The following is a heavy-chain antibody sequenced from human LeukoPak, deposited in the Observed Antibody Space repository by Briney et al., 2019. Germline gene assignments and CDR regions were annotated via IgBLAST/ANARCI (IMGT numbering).Heavy chain of an antibody. D-gene: IGHD2-2*02. J-gene: IGHJ4*02. V-gene: IGHV1-2*02. CDR3: ARALGYCSSTSCYTLDY. CDR2: NNPNSGGT. CDR1: GYTFTGYY. Sequence: ASVKVSCKASGYTFTGYYMHWVRQAPGQGLEWMGWNNPNSGGTNYAQKFQGRVTMTRDTSISTAYMELSRLRSDDTAVYYCARALGYCSSTSCYTLDYWGQGTLVTVSS.